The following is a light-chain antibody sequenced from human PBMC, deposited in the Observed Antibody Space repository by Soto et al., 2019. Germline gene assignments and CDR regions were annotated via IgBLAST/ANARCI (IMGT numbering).Light chain of an antibody. CDR1: QRLSANY. J-gene: IGKJ2*01. Sequence: EIVLTQSPGTLSLSPGERATLSCRASQRLSANYLAWYQQKPGQAPRLLIYGASSRATGIPDRFSGSGSRTDFALTISRLEPEDFAVYYCQQYGSSPYTFGQGTKLEI. V-gene: IGKV3-20*01. CDR3: QQYGSSPYT. CDR2: GAS.